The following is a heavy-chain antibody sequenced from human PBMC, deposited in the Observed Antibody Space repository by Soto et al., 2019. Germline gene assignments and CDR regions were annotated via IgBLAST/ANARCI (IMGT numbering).Heavy chain of an antibody. V-gene: IGHV4-39*01. J-gene: IGHJ3*02. D-gene: IGHD2-8*01. CDR2: IYYSGST. Sequence: SETLSLTCTVSGGSIGSSSYYWGWIRQPPGKGLEWIGSIYYSGSTYYNPSLKSRVTISVDTSKNQFSLKLSSVTAADTAVYYCARRGYYAISAFDIWGQGTMVP. CDR3: ARRGYYAISAFDI. CDR1: GGSIGSSSYY.